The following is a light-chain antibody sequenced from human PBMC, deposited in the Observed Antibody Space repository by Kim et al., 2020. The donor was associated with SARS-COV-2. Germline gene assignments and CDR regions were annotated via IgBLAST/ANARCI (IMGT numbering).Light chain of an antibody. CDR3: QVWDGNTNI. Sequence: SYELTQPLSVSVALGQTARITCGGNNFGRKNVHWYQQKPGQAPVVVIFRDNNRPSGIPERFSGSTSGNTATLNISSPQAGDEADYYCQVWDGNTNIFGTG. CDR1: NFGRKN. CDR2: RDN. V-gene: IGLV3-9*01. J-gene: IGLJ1*01.